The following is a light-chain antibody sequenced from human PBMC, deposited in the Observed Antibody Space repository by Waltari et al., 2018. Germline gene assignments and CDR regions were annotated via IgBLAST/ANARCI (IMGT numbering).Light chain of an antibody. CDR1: QSISSY. Sequence: DIQMTQSPSSLSASVGDRVTITCRASQSISSYLIWYQQKPGKAPKFLIYAASSLQSGVPSRFSGSRSGTDFTLTISSLQPEDFATYYCQQSYTTPYTFGQGTKLEIK. V-gene: IGKV1-39*01. CDR3: QQSYTTPYT. CDR2: AAS. J-gene: IGKJ2*01.